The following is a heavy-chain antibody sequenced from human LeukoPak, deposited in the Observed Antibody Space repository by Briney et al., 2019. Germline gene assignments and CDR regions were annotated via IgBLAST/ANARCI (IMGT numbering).Heavy chain of an antibody. V-gene: IGHV3-7*01. D-gene: IGHD1-26*01. J-gene: IGHJ4*02. CDR3: MRDWPDTLGAH. CDR2: INGDGSER. CDR1: GFSLSNYW. Sequence: GGSLRLSCVFSGFSLSNYWMTWVRQAPGKGPEWVAIINGDGSERYYVDSVKGRFAISRDNARNTLDLQMNSLRVEDMAMYYCMRDWPDTLGAHWGQGSLVSVSS.